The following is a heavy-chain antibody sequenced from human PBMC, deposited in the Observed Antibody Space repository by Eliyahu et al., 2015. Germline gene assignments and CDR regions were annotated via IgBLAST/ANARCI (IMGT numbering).Heavy chain of an antibody. Sequence: EVQLVESGGGLVQPGRSLRLSCTASGFTXGXSAXXWFRQAPGKGLEXVGFIRSKAYGGTTEYAASVKGRFTISRDDSKSIAYLQMNSLKTEDTAVYYCTRVEGPALWVGAGFDYWGQGTLVTVSS. CDR3: TRVEGPALWVGAGFDY. V-gene: IGHV3-49*03. CDR2: IRSKAYGGTT. J-gene: IGHJ4*02. D-gene: IGHD1-26*01. CDR1: GFTXGXSA.